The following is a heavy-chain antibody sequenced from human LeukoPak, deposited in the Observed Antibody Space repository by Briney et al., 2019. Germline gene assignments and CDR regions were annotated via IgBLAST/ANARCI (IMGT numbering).Heavy chain of an antibody. D-gene: IGHD2-15*01. J-gene: IGHJ4*02. CDR1: GYSSTSYW. V-gene: IGHV5-51*01. Sequence: GESLKISCKGSGYSSTSYWIGWVRQMPGKGLEWMGIIYPGDSDTTYSPSFQGQVTISVDKSISTAYLQWSSLKASDTAMYYCARSPRGYCSGGSCSFDYWGQGTLVTVSS. CDR2: IYPGDSDT. CDR3: ARSPRGYCSGGSCSFDY.